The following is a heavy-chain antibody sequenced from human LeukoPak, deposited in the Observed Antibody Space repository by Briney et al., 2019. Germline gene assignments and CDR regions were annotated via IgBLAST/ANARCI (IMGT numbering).Heavy chain of an antibody. CDR1: GFTFSSYS. D-gene: IGHD6-19*01. Sequence: PGGSLRLSCAASGFTFSSYSMNWVRQAPGKGLEWVSSISSSSSYIYYADSVKGRFTISRDNAKNSLYLQMNSLRAEDTAVYYCARTVAGVYYFDVLVQGTQVSVSS. CDR2: ISSSSSYI. J-gene: IGHJ4*02. CDR3: ARTVAGVYYFDV. V-gene: IGHV3-21*01.